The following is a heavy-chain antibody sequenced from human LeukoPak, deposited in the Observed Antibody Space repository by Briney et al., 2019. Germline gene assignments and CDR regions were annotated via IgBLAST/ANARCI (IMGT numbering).Heavy chain of an antibody. CDR3: AVDYYDSSGYYHKYDWFDP. V-gene: IGHV1-18*01. CDR2: ISAYNGNT. D-gene: IGHD3-22*01. J-gene: IGHJ5*02. Sequence: GASVKVSCKASGYTFTSYGISWVRQAPGQGLEWMGWISAYNGNTNYAQKLQGRVTMTTDTSTSTAYMELRSLRSDDTAVYYCAVDYYDSSGYYHKYDWFDPWGQGTLVTVSS. CDR1: GYTFTSYG.